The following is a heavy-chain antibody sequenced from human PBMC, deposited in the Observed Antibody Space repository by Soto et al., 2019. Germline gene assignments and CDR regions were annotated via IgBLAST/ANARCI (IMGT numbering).Heavy chain of an antibody. CDR3: ARDCSSTSCYLAY. D-gene: IGHD2-2*01. J-gene: IGHJ4*02. CDR1: GGSISSGDYY. Sequence: QVQLQESGPGLVKPSQTLSLTCTVSGGSISSGDYYWSWIRQSPGKGLEWIGYIYYSGSTYYNPSLKSRVTISVDTSKNQFSLNLSSVTAADTAVYYCARDCSSTSCYLAYWGQGTLVTVSS. CDR2: IYYSGST. V-gene: IGHV4-30-4*01.